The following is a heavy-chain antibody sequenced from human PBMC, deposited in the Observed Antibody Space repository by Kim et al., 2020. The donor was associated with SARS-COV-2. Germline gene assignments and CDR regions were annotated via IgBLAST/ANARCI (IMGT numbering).Heavy chain of an antibody. D-gene: IGHD5-12*01. J-gene: IGHJ4*02. Sequence: SLKSRVTISVDTSKNQFSLKLSSVTAADTAVYYCARGNGGLRLRGRYFDYWGQGTLVTVSS. CDR3: ARGNGGLRLRGRYFDY. V-gene: IGHV4-31*02.